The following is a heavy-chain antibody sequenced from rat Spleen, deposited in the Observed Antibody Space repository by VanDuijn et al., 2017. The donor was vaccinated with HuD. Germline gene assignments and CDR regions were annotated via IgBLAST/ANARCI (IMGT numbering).Heavy chain of an antibody. Sequence: EVQLVESGGGLVQPGRSLKLSCAASGFTFSDYYMAWVRQAPTKGLEWVASISYGDSSGHSGTYYRDSVRGRFTISRDDAKSTLSLQMDSLRSEDTATYYCARRHYGYTDYFDYWGHGVMVTVSS. CDR1: GFTFSDYY. V-gene: IGHV5-7*01. CDR2: ISYGDSSGHSGT. D-gene: IGHD1-9*01. J-gene: IGHJ2*01. CDR3: ARRHYGYTDYFDY.